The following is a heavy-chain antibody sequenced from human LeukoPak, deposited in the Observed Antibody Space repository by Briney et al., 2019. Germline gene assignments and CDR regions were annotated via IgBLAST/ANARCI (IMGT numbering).Heavy chain of an antibody. CDR2: ISYDGSNK. D-gene: IGHD3-22*01. V-gene: IGHV3-30*04. CDR3: ARERGYYDSSGYPSV. J-gene: IGHJ4*02. CDR1: GFTFSNYA. Sequence: GRSLRLSCAASGFTFSNYAMHWVRQAPGKGLEWVAVISYDGSNKYYADSVKGRFTISRDNSKNTLYLQMNSLRAEDTAVYYCARERGYYDSSGYPSVWGQGTLVTVSS.